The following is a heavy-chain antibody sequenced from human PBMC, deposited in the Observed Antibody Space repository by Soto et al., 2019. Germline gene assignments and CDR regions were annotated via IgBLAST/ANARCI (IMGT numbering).Heavy chain of an antibody. CDR3: ATSYGSGSQAFDY. D-gene: IGHD3-10*01. V-gene: IGHV1-69*02. CDR1: GDTFNFYT. J-gene: IGHJ4*02. Sequence: QVHLVQSGAELKKPGSSVRVSCKASGDTFNFYTINWVRQAPGLGLEWMGRTNPILSMSNSALKFQGGLSLSADKSTSTAYMDLRSLRSDDPAVYYCATSYGSGSQAFDYWGQGALVTVSS. CDR2: TNPILSMS.